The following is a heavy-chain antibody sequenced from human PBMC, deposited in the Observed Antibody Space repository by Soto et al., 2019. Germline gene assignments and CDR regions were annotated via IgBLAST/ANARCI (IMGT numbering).Heavy chain of an antibody. CDR1: GFTFSSYA. V-gene: IGHV3-23*01. D-gene: IGHD3-9*01. CDR2: ISGSGGST. J-gene: IGHJ4*02. Sequence: PGGSLRLSCAASGFTFSSYAMSCVRQAPGKGLEWVSAISGSGGSTYYADSVKGRFTISRDNSKNTLYLQMNSLRAEDTAVYYCAKDGSPVFDFFDYWGQGTLVTVSS. CDR3: AKDGSPVFDFFDY.